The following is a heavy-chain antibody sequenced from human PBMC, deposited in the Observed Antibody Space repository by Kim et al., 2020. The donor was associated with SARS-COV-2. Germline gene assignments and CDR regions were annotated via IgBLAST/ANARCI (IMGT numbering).Heavy chain of an antibody. V-gene: IGHV1-46*01. CDR2: INPSGGST. Sequence: ASVKVSCKASGYTFTSYYMHWVRQAPGQGLEWMGIINPSGGSTSYAQKFQGRVTMTRDTSTSTVYMELSSLRSEDTAVYYCARVRPRGSYWHDFWSGYYVDYWGQGTLVTVSS. J-gene: IGHJ4*02. CDR3: ARVRPRGSYWHDFWSGYYVDY. CDR1: GYTFTSYY. D-gene: IGHD3-3*01.